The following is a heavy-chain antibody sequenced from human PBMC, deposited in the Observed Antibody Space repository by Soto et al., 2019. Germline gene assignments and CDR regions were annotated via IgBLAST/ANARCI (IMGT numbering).Heavy chain of an antibody. CDR3: TRAQLLVGDY. V-gene: IGHV3-73*01. J-gene: IGHJ4*02. D-gene: IGHD2-2*01. CDR2: IRSKANSYAT. CDR1: GFTFSVSA. Sequence: GGSLRLSCAASGFTFSVSAMHWVRQASGKGLEWVGRIRSKANSYATAYAASVKGRFTISRDDSKNTAYLQMNSLKTEDTAVYYCTRAQLLVGDYWGQGTLVTVSS.